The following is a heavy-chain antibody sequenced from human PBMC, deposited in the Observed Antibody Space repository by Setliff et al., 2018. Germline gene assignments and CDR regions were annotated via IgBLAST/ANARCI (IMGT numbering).Heavy chain of an antibody. V-gene: IGHV4-30-4*08. CDR2: IYSSGST. D-gene: IGHD3-22*01. CDR3: ARESRYYYDNLGTLDY. CDR1: GGSISSGDYY. J-gene: IGHJ4*02. Sequence: TLSLTCTVSGGSISSGDYYWSWIRQPPGKGLEWIGYIYSSGSTYYNPSLKXRVSISVDTSKNQFSLKLSSVTAADTAVYYCARESRYYYDNLGTLDYWGQGTLVTVSS.